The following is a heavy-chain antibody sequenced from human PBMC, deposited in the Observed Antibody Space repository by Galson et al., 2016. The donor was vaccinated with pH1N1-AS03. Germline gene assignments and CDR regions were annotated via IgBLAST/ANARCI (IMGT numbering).Heavy chain of an antibody. Sequence: SLRLSCAASGFTLSGYGMHWVRQAPGKGPEWVAFIQYDESYRNYADSVKGRFSISRDISKNTLYLQMNSLRVEDSAMYYCTKEGYGDYFDYWGQGTLVTVSS. D-gene: IGHD4-17*01. CDR1: GFTLSGYG. CDR3: TKEGYGDYFDY. CDR2: IQYDESYR. V-gene: IGHV3-30*02. J-gene: IGHJ4*02.